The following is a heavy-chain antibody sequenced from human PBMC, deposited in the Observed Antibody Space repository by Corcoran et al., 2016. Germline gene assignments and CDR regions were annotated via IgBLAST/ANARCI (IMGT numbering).Heavy chain of an antibody. CDR3: ARGDGHNRPFDY. D-gene: IGHD1-1*01. CDR1: GYTFTSYF. Sequence: QVQLVQSGAEVKKPGASVKVSCKASGYTFTSYFMHWVRQAPGQGLEWMGIMYPSDGSTTYSQKLQDRVTMTRDKSTTTVYMELSSLRSDDTAVYYCARGDGHNRPFDYWGQGTLVTVSS. V-gene: IGHV1-46*04. CDR2: MYPSDGST. J-gene: IGHJ4*02.